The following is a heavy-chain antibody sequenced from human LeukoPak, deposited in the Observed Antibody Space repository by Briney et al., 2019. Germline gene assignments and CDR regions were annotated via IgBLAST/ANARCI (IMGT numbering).Heavy chain of an antibody. CDR1: GGSISSSSYY. V-gene: IGHV4-39*01. CDR3: ARTHSSSWYYYYGMDV. CDR2: IYYSGST. J-gene: IGHJ6*02. Sequence: SETLSLTCTVSGGSISSSSYYWGWIRQPPGKGLEWNGSIYYSGSTYYNPSLKSRVTISVDTSKNQFSLKLSSVTAADTAVYYCARTHSSSWYYYYGMDVWGQGTTVTVSS. D-gene: IGHD6-13*01.